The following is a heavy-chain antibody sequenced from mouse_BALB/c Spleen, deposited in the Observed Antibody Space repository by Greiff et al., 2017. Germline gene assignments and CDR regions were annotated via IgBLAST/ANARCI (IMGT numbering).Heavy chain of an antibody. V-gene: IGHV5-9-4*01. CDR2: ISSGGSYT. J-gene: IGHJ4*01. Sequence: EVKLVESGGGLVKPGGSLKLSCAASGFTFSSYAMSWVRQSPEKRLEWVAEISSGGSYTYYPDTVTGRFTISRDNAKNTLYLEMSSLRSEDTAMYYCARDGSSHYYAMDYWGQGTSVTVSS. D-gene: IGHD1-1*01. CDR3: ARDGSSHYYAMDY. CDR1: GFTFSSYA.